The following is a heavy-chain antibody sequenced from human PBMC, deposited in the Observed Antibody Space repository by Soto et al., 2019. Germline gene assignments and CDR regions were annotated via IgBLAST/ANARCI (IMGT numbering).Heavy chain of an antibody. CDR2: TYYRSKWYN. D-gene: IGHD2-15*01. Sequence: SQAVLLTCARCGGNVSSTRAAWNWIRQSPSRGLEWLGRTYYRSKWYNDYAVSVKSRITINPDTSKNQFSLQLNSVTPEDTAVYYCARALRTPWSGLYYYSGMDVWGKGTTVPAPQ. J-gene: IGHJ6*04. CDR1: GGNVSSTRAA. CDR3: ARALRTPWSGLYYYSGMDV. V-gene: IGHV6-1*01.